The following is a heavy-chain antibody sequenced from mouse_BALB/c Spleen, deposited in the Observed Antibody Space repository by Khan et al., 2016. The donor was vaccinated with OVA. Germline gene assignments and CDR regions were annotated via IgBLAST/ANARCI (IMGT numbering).Heavy chain of an antibody. CDR3: ARGNWAY. CDR1: GFTFSSFG. V-gene: IGHV5-17*02. J-gene: IGHJ2*01. D-gene: IGHD4-1*01. Sequence: LVESGGGLVQPGGSRKLSCAASGFTFSSFGMHWVRQAPEKGLEWVAYINSGSSTIYYADPVTGRFTISRDNPKNTLFLQMTSLRAEDTAMYYCARGNWAYWGQGTTLTVSS. CDR2: INSGSSTI.